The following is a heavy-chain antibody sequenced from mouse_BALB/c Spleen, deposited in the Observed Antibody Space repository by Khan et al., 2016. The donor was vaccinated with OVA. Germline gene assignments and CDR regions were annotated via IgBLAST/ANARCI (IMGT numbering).Heavy chain of an antibody. D-gene: IGHD1-2*01. V-gene: IGHV1-77*01. Sequence: QVQLKQSGAELARPGASFKLSCKSSGYTFTDYYINWVKQRTGQGLEWIGEISPGSGDTYYNEKFKGKATLTADKSSSTAYMQLSSLTSEASAVYFCARRNYFGYTFAYWGQGTLVTVSA. CDR1: GYTFTDYY. CDR3: ARRNYFGYTFAY. J-gene: IGHJ3*01. CDR2: ISPGSGDT.